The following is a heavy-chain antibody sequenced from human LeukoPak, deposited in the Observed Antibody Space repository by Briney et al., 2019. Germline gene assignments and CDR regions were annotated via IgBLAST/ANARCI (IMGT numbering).Heavy chain of an antibody. V-gene: IGHV3-48*03. CDR2: ISSSGSTI. D-gene: IGHD3-22*01. J-gene: IGHJ4*02. CDR1: GFTFSSYE. Sequence: GGSLRLSCAASGFTFSSYEMNWVRQAPGKGLEWVSYISSSGSTIYYADSVKGRFTISRDNAKNSLYLQMNSLRAEDTAVYHCARRPYYDSSGALGNAGLWGQGTLVTVSS. CDR3: ARRPYYDSSGALGNAGL.